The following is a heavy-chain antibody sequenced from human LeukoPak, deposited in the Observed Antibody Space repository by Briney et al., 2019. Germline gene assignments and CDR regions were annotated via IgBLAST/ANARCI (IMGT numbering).Heavy chain of an antibody. D-gene: IGHD6-13*01. CDR1: GFTFSSYG. CDR2: ISGSGGST. Sequence: GGSLRLSCAASGFTFSSYGMSWVRQAPGKGLEWVSAISGSGGSTYYADSAKGRFTISRDNAKNSLYLQMNSLRAEDTAVYYCARFIAAPYYFDYWGRGTLVTVSS. CDR3: ARFIAAPYYFDY. J-gene: IGHJ4*02. V-gene: IGHV3-23*01.